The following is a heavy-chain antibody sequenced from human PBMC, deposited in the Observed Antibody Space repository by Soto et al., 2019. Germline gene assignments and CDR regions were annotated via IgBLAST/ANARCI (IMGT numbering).Heavy chain of an antibody. CDR1: GFTFSSYG. D-gene: IGHD2-8*01. CDR3: AKVRLTDYLRYAPHL. CDR2: ISYDGSNK. J-gene: IGHJ3*01. V-gene: IGHV3-30*18. Sequence: GGSLRLSCAASGFTFSSYGMHWVRQAPGKGLEWVAVISYDGSNKYYADSVKGRFTISRDNSQNTVYLQMNSLRAEDTSLYYCAKVRLTDYLRYAPHLWGQGTLVTVSS.